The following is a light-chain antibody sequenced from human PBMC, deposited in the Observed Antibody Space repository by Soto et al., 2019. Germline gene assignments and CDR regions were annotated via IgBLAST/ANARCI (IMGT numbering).Light chain of an antibody. J-gene: IGLJ1*01. CDR1: SSDVGIYNY. V-gene: IGLV2-14*01. Sequence: QSVLTQPASVSGSPGQSIAISCTGSSSDVGIYNYVSWYQQHPGKVPKLIIYEVSNRPSGVSNRFSGSKSGNPASLTISGLQAEDEADYYCSSYTTSSTLVFGTGTKLTVL. CDR2: EVS. CDR3: SSYTTSSTLV.